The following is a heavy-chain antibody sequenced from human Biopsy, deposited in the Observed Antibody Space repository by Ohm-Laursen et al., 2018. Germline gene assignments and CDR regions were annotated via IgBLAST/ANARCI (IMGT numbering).Heavy chain of an antibody. Sequence: ASVKVSCNASGGTFTNHAVGWVRQAPGQGLEWVGSSIPLFNTANYADKFQGRVTLTADKSTTTAYMELSGLRSEDTAIYHCARFPLGAYDDSGSYRAVEHWYFDLWGRGTLVTVSS. CDR1: GGTFTNHA. CDR2: SIPLFNTA. J-gene: IGHJ2*01. D-gene: IGHD3-22*01. V-gene: IGHV1-69*06. CDR3: ARFPLGAYDDSGSYRAVEHWYFDL.